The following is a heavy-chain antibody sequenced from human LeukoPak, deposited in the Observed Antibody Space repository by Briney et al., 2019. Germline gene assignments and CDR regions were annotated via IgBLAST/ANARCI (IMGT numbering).Heavy chain of an antibody. CDR2: MNPNSGNT. CDR3: ARGLGVAATLGIYYYYYYMDV. J-gene: IGHJ6*03. V-gene: IGHV1-8*03. D-gene: IGHD2-15*01. CDR1: GYTFTSYD. Sequence: GASVKVSCKASGYTFTSYDINWVRQATGQGLEWMGWMNPNSGNTGYAQKFQGRVTITRNTSISTAYMELSSLRSEDTAVYYCARGLGVAATLGIYYYYYYMDVWGKGTTVTVSS.